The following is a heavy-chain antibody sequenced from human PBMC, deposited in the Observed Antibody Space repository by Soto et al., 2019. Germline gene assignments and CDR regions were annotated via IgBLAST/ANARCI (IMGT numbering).Heavy chain of an antibody. CDR2: ISAHNGNT. CDR1: GYAFTTYG. Sequence: QVHLVQSGAEVKKPGASVKVSCKGSGYAFTTYGITWVRQAPGQGLEWMGWISAHNGNTNYAQKLQGRVTVTRDTSTSTAYMELRRLRSDATAVYYCARGRYGAYWGQGALVTVSS. V-gene: IGHV1-18*01. CDR3: ARGRYGAY. D-gene: IGHD3-10*01. J-gene: IGHJ4*02.